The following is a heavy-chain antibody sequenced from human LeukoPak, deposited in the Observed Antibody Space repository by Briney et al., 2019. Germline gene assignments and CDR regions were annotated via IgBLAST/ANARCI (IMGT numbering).Heavy chain of an antibody. Sequence: GGSLRLSCAASGFIFNDYAMHWVRQAPGKGLEWVSGIIWKSGSVGYADSVKGRFTISRDNAKNSLYLQMNSLRVEDTAVYYCVRDFRSADYWGQGTLVTVSS. J-gene: IGHJ4*02. CDR2: IIWKSGSV. CDR1: GFIFNDYA. V-gene: IGHV3-9*01. CDR3: VRDFRSADY.